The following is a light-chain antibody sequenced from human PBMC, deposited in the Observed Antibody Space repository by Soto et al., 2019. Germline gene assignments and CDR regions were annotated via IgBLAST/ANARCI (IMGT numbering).Light chain of an antibody. V-gene: IGKV3-15*01. CDR1: QIVSSN. CDR3: QQYHNWPIT. Sequence: EIVLTQSPATLSVSPGESATLSCRASQIVSSNLAWHQQKPGQAPRILMYDASTRATGISARFSGSGSGTEFTLTISSLQSEDFAVYYCQQYHNWPITFGQGTRLEI. J-gene: IGKJ5*01. CDR2: DAS.